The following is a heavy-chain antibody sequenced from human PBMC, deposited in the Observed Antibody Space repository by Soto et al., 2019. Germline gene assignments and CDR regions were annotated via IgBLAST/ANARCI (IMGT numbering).Heavy chain of an antibody. CDR1: GGSISSYY. CDR2: IYYSGST. Sequence: SETLSLTCTVSGGSISSYYWSWIRQPPGKGLEWIGYIYYSGSTNYNPSLKSRVTISVDTSKNQFSLNLSSVTAADTAVYYCARAGPGFCTNGVCWFDPWGQGTLVTVSS. D-gene: IGHD2-8*01. V-gene: IGHV4-59*12. CDR3: ARAGPGFCTNGVCWFDP. J-gene: IGHJ5*02.